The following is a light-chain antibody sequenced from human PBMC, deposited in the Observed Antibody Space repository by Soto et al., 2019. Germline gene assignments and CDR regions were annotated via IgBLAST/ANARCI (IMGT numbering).Light chain of an antibody. CDR3: ATWGDSLNGFYV. J-gene: IGLJ1*01. V-gene: IGLV2-8*01. Sequence: QSVLTQPPSASGSPGQSVTISCTGTSNDVGDYNYVSWYQQHPGKAPKLMIYEVSKRPSGVPGRFSGSKSGNTASLTVSGLQAEDEADYYCATWGDSLNGFYVFGTGTKVTVL. CDR2: EVS. CDR1: SNDVGDYNY.